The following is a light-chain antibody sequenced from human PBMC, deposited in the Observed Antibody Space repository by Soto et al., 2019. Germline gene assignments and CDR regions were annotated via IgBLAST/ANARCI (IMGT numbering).Light chain of an antibody. CDR2: GAS. CDR3: QQRDKLPRT. CDR1: QRVGSY. Sequence: EIVLTQSPATLSLSPGERATLSCRASQRVGSYLAWYQRKPGQAPRLLIYGASNRDPDIPGRFSGRGSGTDFTLTISSLESGDSAVYYCQQRDKLPRTFGQGTKLEIK. J-gene: IGKJ2*02. V-gene: IGKV3-11*01.